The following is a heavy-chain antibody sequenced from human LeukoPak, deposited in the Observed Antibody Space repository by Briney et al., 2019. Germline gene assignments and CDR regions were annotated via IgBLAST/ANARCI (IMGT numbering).Heavy chain of an antibody. Sequence: GGSLRLSCAASGFTFSSYNMNWVRQAPGKGLEWVSSISGSSSYIYYADSVKGRFTISRDNAKNSLYLQMNSLRAEDTALYYCARVYSSSWYLYMDVWGKGTTVTVSS. CDR3: ARVYSSSWYLYMDV. J-gene: IGHJ6*04. V-gene: IGHV3-21*04. CDR2: ISGSSSYI. D-gene: IGHD6-13*01. CDR1: GFTFSSYN.